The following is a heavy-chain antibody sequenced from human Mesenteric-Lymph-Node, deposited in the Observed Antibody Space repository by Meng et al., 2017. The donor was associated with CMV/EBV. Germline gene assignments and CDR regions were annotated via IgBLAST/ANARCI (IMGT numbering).Heavy chain of an antibody. V-gene: IGHV4-61*01. J-gene: IGHJ4*02. CDR2: IYYSGST. CDR1: GGSVSSGSYY. D-gene: IGHD6-19*01. CDR3: ARGGWSLDY. Sequence: SETLSLTCTVSGGSVSSGSYYWSWIRQPPGKGLEWIGYIYYSGSTNYNPSLKSRVTISVDTSKNQFSLKLSSVTAADTAVYYCARGGWSLDYWGQGILVTVSS.